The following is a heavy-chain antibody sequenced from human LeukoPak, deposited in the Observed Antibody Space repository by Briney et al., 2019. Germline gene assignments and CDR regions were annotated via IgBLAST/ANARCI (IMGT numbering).Heavy chain of an antibody. CDR2: IINSGGTI. Sequence: GGSLKLSCAASGFTFSGSVMHWVRQASGKGLEWVSYIINSGGTIYYADSVQGRFTISRDNAKNSLYLQMNSLRDEDTAVYYCARVGRGLYSMDVWGQGTTVTVSS. CDR1: GFTFSGSV. V-gene: IGHV3-48*02. D-gene: IGHD3-10*01. CDR3: ARVGRGLYSMDV. J-gene: IGHJ6*02.